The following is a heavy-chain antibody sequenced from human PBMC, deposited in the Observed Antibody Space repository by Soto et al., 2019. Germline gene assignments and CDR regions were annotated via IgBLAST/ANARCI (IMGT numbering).Heavy chain of an antibody. CDR2: IKSKTDGGTT. CDR3: TTDRLGIAAAGTDY. CDR1: GFTFSNAW. J-gene: IGHJ4*02. D-gene: IGHD6-13*01. V-gene: IGHV3-15*01. Sequence: GGSLRLSCAASGFTFSNAWMSWVRQAPGKGLEWVGRIKSKTDGGTTDYAAPVKGRFTISRDDSKNTLYLQMNSLKTEDTAVYYCTTDRLGIAAAGTDYWGQGTLVTVSS.